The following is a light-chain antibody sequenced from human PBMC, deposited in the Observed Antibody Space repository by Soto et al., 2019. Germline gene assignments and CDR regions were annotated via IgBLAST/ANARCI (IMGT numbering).Light chain of an antibody. CDR3: LQHSSYPLT. CDR1: QGIRSD. J-gene: IGKJ2*01. CDR2: ATS. Sequence: DIPMTQSPSSLSASVGDRVILTCRASQGIRSDLAWYQQKPGKAPKRLIYATSRLQSGVPSRFSGHGSGTDFTLTISSLQPEDFATYYCLQHSSYPLTFGQGTKLEIK. V-gene: IGKV1-17*01.